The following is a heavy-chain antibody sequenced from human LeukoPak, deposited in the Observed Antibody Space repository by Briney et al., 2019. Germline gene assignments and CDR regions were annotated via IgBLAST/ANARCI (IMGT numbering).Heavy chain of an antibody. Sequence: GGSLRLSCAASGFTFSSYGMHWVRQAPGKGLEWVAVISYDGSNKYYADSVKGRFTISRDNSKNTLYLQMNSLRVEDTAVYYCASGYYVSGSYLAGYFDYWGQGTLVTVSS. J-gene: IGHJ4*02. CDR2: ISYDGSNK. D-gene: IGHD3-10*01. V-gene: IGHV3-30*03. CDR1: GFTFSSYG. CDR3: ASGYYVSGSYLAGYFDY.